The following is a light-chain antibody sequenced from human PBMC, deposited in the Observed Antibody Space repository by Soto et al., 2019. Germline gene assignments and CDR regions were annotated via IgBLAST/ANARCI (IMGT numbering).Light chain of an antibody. CDR3: AAWDDSLSGVI. CDR1: SSNIGINF. V-gene: IGLV1-47*01. CDR2: RNN. Sequence: QSVLTQPPSASGTPGQTVTISCSRSSSNIGINFVYWYQQLPGTAPKLLIYRNNQRPSGVPDRFSGSQSGTSASLAISGLRSEDEADYHCAAWDDSLSGVIFGGGTKLTVL. J-gene: IGLJ2*01.